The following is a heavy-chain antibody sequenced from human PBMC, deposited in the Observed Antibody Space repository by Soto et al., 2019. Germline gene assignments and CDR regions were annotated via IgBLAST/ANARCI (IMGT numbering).Heavy chain of an antibody. Sequence: GGSLRLSCAASGFTFSSYAMHWVRQAPGKGLEWVAVISYDGSNKYYADSVKGRFTISRDNSKNTLYLQMNSLRAEDTAVYYCARDRVVAATRYYYYYGMDVWGQGTTVTVSS. V-gene: IGHV3-30-3*01. CDR1: GFTFSSYA. CDR2: ISYDGSNK. CDR3: ARDRVVAATRYYYYYGMDV. D-gene: IGHD2-15*01. J-gene: IGHJ6*02.